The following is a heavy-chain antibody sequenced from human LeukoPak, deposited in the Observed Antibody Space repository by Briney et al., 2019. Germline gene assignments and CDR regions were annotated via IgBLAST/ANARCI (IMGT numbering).Heavy chain of an antibody. J-gene: IGHJ4*02. Sequence: GGSLRLSCAASGFAFSSYWMSWVRQAPGKGLEWVANIKQDGSEKYYVDSVKGRFTISRDNANNSLYLQMNSLRAEDTAVYYCARVSGYSYGYRSLFDYWGQGTLVTVSS. CDR3: ARVSGYSYGYRSLFDY. CDR2: IKQDGSEK. D-gene: IGHD5-18*01. CDR1: GFAFSSYW. V-gene: IGHV3-7*01.